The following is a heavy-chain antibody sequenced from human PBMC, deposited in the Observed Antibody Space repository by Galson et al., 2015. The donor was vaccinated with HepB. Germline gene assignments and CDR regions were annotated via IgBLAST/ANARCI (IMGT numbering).Heavy chain of an antibody. V-gene: IGHV1-69*06. CDR3: AREAFTDAAMATPFDY. CDR1: GGSFSTYT. D-gene: IGHD5-18*01. Sequence: SVKVSCKASGGSFSTYTISWVRQAPGQGLEWMGGISPIFGTANYAQKFQGRVTITADKSTSTAYMELSSLRFEDTAVYYCAREAFTDAAMATPFDYWGQGTLVTVSS. J-gene: IGHJ4*02. CDR2: ISPIFGTA.